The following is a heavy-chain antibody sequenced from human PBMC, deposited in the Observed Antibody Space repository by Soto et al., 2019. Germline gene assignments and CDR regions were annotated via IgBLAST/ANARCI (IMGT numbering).Heavy chain of an antibody. CDR1: GGSTSSGGYY. V-gene: IGHV4-31*03. Sequence: SETLSLTCTVSGGSTSSGGYYWSWIRQHPGKGLEWIGYIYYSGSTYYNPSLKSRVTISVDTSKNQFSLKLSSVTAADTAVYYCARDLRDYYDSSGYYRPFAAFDIWGQGTMVTVSS. J-gene: IGHJ3*02. CDR3: ARDLRDYYDSSGYYRPFAAFDI. D-gene: IGHD3-22*01. CDR2: IYYSGST.